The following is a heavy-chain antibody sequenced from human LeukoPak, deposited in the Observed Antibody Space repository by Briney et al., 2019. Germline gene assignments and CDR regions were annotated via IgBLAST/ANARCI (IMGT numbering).Heavy chain of an antibody. CDR1: GGSISSGDYY. Sequence: KTSETLSLTCTVSGGSISSGDYYWSWIRQPPGKGLEWIGYIYYSGSTYYNPSLKSRVTISVDTSKNQFSLKLSSVTAADTAVYYCRCSSSSWPHDDYWGQGTLVTVSS. D-gene: IGHD6-13*01. CDR2: IYYSGST. V-gene: IGHV4-30-4*08. J-gene: IGHJ4*02. CDR3: RCSSSSWPHDDY.